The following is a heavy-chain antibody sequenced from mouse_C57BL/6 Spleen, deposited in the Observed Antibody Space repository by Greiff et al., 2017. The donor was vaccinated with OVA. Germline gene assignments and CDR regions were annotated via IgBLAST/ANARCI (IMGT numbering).Heavy chain of an antibody. CDR1: GYTFTSYT. Sequence: VHLVESGAELARPGASVKMSCKASGYTFTSYTMHWVKQRPGQGLEWIGYINPSSGYTKYNQKFKDKATLTADKSSSTAYMQLSSLTSEDSAVYYCARSGTGDYWGQGTTLTVSS. J-gene: IGHJ2*01. D-gene: IGHD4-1*01. V-gene: IGHV1-4*01. CDR3: ARSGTGDY. CDR2: INPSSGYT.